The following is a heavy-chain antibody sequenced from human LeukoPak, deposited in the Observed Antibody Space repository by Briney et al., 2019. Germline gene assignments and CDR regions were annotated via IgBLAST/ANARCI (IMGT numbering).Heavy chain of an antibody. J-gene: IGHJ4*02. D-gene: IGHD4-23*01. CDR2: ISAYNGNT. V-gene: IGHV1-18*01. Sequence: VASVKVSCKTSGYTFSSYAISWVRQAPGQGLEWMGWISAYNGNTNYAQKLQGRVTMTTDTFTSTAYMELRSLRSDDTAVYYCARDTEMSSDYGGTVGDYWGQGTLVTVSS. CDR1: GYTFSSYA. CDR3: ARDTEMSSDYGGTVGDY.